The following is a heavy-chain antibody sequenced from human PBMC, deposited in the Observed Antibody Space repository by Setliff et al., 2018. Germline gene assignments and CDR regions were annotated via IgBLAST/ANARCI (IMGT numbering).Heavy chain of an antibody. CDR3: ARAPDSGTYYNLYPYYNDV. Sequence: PSETLSLTCNVSGGSISGYYWSWIRQPPGKGLEWIGNISSSGSIKYNPSLRSRVTISVDTVTNQFSLRLSSLTAADTAVYYCARAPDSGTYYNLYPYYNDVWGKGTTVTVSS. CDR2: ISSSGSI. J-gene: IGHJ6*03. CDR1: GGSISGYY. D-gene: IGHD1-26*01. V-gene: IGHV4-59*08.